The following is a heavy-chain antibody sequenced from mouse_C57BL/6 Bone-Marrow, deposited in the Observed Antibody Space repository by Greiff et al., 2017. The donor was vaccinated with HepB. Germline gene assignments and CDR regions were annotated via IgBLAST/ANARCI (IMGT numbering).Heavy chain of an antibody. Sequence: VQLQQPGAELVMPGASVKLSCKASGYTFTSYWMHWVKQRPGQGLEWIGEIDPSDSYTNYNQKFKGKSTLTVDKSSSTAYMQRSSLTSEDSAVYYCATTVRYYAMDYWGQGTSVTVSS. V-gene: IGHV1-69*01. CDR2: IDPSDSYT. J-gene: IGHJ4*01. D-gene: IGHD1-1*01. CDR3: ATTVRYYAMDY. CDR1: GYTFTSYW.